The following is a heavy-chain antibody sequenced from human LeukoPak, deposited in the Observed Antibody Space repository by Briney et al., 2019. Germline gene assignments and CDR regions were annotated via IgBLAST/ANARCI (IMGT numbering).Heavy chain of an antibody. CDR2: IYSGGST. J-gene: IGHJ4*02. D-gene: IGHD6-19*01. Sequence: GGSLRLSCAASGFSVSSNYMSWVRQAPGKGLEWVSVIYSGGSTYYADSVKGRFTISRDNSKNTLYLQMKSLRAEDTALYYCARDWVSGWDAGFDYWGQGTLVTVSS. CDR1: GFSVSSNY. V-gene: IGHV3-53*01. CDR3: ARDWVSGWDAGFDY.